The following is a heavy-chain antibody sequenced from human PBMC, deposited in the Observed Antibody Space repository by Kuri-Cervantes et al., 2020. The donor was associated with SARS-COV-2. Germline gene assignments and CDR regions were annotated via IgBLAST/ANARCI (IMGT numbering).Heavy chain of an antibody. CDR1: GFTFSNYA. D-gene: IGHD3-3*01. CDR3: ARVSRSGCLDY. CDR2: ISSNGDST. J-gene: IGHJ4*02. V-gene: IGHV3-64*02. Sequence: GESLKISCAASGFTFSNYAMYWVRQAPGKGLEYVSAISSNGDSTYYADSVKGRFTMSRDNSKNTLYLQMGSLRAEDMAVYYCARVSRSGCLDYWGQGTLVTVSS.